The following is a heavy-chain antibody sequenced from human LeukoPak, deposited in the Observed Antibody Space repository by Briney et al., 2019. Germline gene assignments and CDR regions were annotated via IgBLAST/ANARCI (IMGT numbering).Heavy chain of an antibody. CDR1: GGSVRSGDFG. D-gene: IGHD3-9*01. CDR2: IYYSGST. J-gene: IGHJ4*02. Sequence: QSLSPTCRVCGGSVRSGDFGGRWIRQPPGKGLAWIGYIYYSGSTYYNPSLKSRVTISVDTSKNQFSLKLSSVTAADTAVYYCASTGVLNYDILPYYFDYWGQGTLVTVSS. CDR3: ASTGVLNYDILPYYFDY. V-gene: IGHV4-30-4*01.